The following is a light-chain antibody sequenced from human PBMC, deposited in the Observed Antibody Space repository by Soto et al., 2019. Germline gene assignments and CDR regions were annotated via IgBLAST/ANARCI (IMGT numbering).Light chain of an antibody. CDR2: GAS. CDR1: QSVSSTY. J-gene: IGKJ5*01. Sequence: SPGERATLSCRASQSVSSTYLAWYQQKPGQAPRLLIYGASNRATGIPDRFSGSGSGTDFTLTISRLEPEDFAVYYCQQYGSSPPFTFGQGTRLEIK. CDR3: QQYGSSPPFT. V-gene: IGKV3-20*01.